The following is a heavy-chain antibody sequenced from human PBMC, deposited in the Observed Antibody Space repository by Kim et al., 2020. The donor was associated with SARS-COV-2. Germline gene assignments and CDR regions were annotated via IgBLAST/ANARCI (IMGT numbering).Heavy chain of an antibody. J-gene: IGHJ6*02. Sequence: GGSLRLSCAASGFTFSSYAMHWVRQAPGKGLEWVAVISYDGSNKYYADSVKGRFTISRDNSKNTLYLQMNSLRAEDTAVYYCARAQLAAAVYYYYGMDVWGQGTTVTVSS. CDR1: GFTFSSYA. CDR2: ISYDGSNK. V-gene: IGHV3-30*04. CDR3: ARAQLAAAVYYYYGMDV. D-gene: IGHD6-13*01.